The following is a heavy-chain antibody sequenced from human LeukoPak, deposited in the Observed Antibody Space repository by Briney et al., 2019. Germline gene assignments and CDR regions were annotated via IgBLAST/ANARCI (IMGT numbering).Heavy chain of an antibody. J-gene: IGHJ5*02. V-gene: IGHV4-30-4*01. CDR3: ARYHCTSSSCGFDP. D-gene: IGHD2-2*01. CDR1: GGSITSGNYY. CDR2: IYYSGTT. Sequence: SETLSLTCTVSGGSITSGNYYWSWIRQPPGKGLEWIGYIYYSGTTYYSPSLKSRLIISVDTSKNQFSLKLSSVTAADTAVYYCARYHCTSSSCGFDPWGQGTLVTASS.